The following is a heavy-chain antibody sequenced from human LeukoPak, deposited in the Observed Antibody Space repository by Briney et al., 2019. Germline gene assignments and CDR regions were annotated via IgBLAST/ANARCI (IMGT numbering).Heavy chain of an antibody. V-gene: IGHV4-39*01. CDR3: ARRPSGMGYCSGGSCHAFDI. CDR2: IYYSGST. Sequence: PSETLSLTCTVSGGSISSSSYYWGWIRQPPGKGLEWIGSIYYSGSTYYNPSLKSRVTISVDTSKNQFSLKLSSVTAADTAVYYCARRPSGMGYCSGGSCHAFDIWGQGTMVTVSS. CDR1: GGSISSSSYY. D-gene: IGHD2-15*01. J-gene: IGHJ3*02.